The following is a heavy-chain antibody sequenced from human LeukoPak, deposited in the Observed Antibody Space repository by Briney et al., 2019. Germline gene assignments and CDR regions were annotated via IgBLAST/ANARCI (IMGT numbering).Heavy chain of an antibody. V-gene: IGHV3-48*01. J-gene: IGHJ4*02. CDR2: ISTSSSTI. CDR1: GFTFRSYS. Sequence: PGGSLRLSCAASGFTFRSYSMNWVRQAPGKGLEWISYISTSSSTIYYADSVKGRFAISRDNAKNSLYLQMNSLRAEDTAVYYCARDTLGYCSSTSCSRGFDYWGQGTLVTVSS. CDR3: ARDTLGYCSSTSCSRGFDY. D-gene: IGHD2-2*01.